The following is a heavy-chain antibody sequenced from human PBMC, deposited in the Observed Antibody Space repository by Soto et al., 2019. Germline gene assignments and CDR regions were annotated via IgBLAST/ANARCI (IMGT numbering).Heavy chain of an antibody. D-gene: IGHD2-2*01. CDR1: GFTFINYA. CDR2: ISGGGDRT. V-gene: IGHV3-23*01. CDR3: ARKVLGSTSRPDWWYFDL. J-gene: IGHJ2*01. Sequence: EVQLLESGGGLVQPGGSLRLSCVGSGFTFINYAMNWVRQTPGKGLEWVSTISGGGDRTFDADTVKGRFTISRDNSKKTVNVQMNSLRADDTAVYYCARKVLGSTSRPDWWYFDLWGRGTLVTVSS.